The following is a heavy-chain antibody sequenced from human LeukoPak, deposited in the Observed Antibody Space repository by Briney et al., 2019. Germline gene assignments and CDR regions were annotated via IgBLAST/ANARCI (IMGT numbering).Heavy chain of an antibody. CDR3: ARAYSSSWYDF. CDR2: IYSGGST. CDR1: GFTVSSNY. V-gene: IGHV3-66*01. Sequence: GGSLRLSCAASGFTVSSNYMSWVRQAPGKGLEWVSVIYSGGSTYYADSVKGRFTISRDNSKSTLYLQMNSLRAEDTAVYYCARAYSSSWYDFWGQGTLVTVSS. D-gene: IGHD6-13*01. J-gene: IGHJ5*01.